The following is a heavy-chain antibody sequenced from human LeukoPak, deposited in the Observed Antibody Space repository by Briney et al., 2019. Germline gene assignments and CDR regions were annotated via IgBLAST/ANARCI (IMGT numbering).Heavy chain of an antibody. V-gene: IGHV4-34*01. Sequence: SETLSLTCAVYGGSFSGYYRSWIRQPPGKGPEWIGEINHSGSTNYNPSLKSRVTISVDTSKNQFSLKLSSVTAADTAVYYCARTGRGSYYDSSGPFDYWGQGTLVTVSS. D-gene: IGHD3-22*01. J-gene: IGHJ4*02. CDR3: ARTGRGSYYDSSGPFDY. CDR1: GGSFSGYY. CDR2: INHSGST.